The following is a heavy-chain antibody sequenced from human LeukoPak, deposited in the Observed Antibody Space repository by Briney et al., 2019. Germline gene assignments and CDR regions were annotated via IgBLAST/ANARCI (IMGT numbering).Heavy chain of an antibody. V-gene: IGHV3-13*01. CDR3: ARGAAAGYEWFDY. J-gene: IGHJ4*02. Sequence: GGSLRLSCAASGFTFSSYDMHWVRQATGKGLEWVSAIGTAGDTYYPGSVKGRFTISRENAKNSLYLQMNSLGAGDTAVYYCARGAAAGYEWFDYWGQGTLVTVSS. CDR2: IGTAGDT. CDR1: GFTFSSYD. D-gene: IGHD6-13*01.